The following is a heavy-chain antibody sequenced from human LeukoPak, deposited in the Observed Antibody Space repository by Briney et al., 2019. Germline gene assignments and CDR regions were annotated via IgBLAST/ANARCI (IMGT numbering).Heavy chain of an antibody. J-gene: IGHJ4*02. CDR2: ISAYNGNT. Sequence: ASVKVSCKASGYTFTSYGISWARQAPGQGLEWMGWISAYNGNTNYAQKLQGRVTMTTDTSTSTAYMGLRSLRSDDTAVYYCARSSGWSIRDYFDYWGQGTLVTVSS. V-gene: IGHV1-18*04. CDR3: ARSSGWSIRDYFDY. CDR1: GYTFTSYG. D-gene: IGHD6-19*01.